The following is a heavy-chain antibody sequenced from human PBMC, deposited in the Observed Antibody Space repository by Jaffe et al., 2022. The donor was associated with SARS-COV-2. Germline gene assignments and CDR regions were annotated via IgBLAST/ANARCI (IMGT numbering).Heavy chain of an antibody. Sequence: QVQLVESGGGLVKPGGSLRLSCAASGFTFSDYYMSWIRQAPGKGLEWVSYISSSSSYTNYADSVKGRFTISRDNAKNSLYLQMNSLRAEDTAVYYCARKPKWELTGMDVWGQGTTVTVSS. CDR2: ISSSSSYT. J-gene: IGHJ6*02. D-gene: IGHD1-26*01. V-gene: IGHV3-11*06. CDR1: GFTFSDYY. CDR3: ARKPKWELTGMDV.